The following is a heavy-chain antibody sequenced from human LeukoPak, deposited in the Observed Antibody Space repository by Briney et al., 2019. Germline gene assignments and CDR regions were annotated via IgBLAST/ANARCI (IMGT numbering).Heavy chain of an antibody. V-gene: IGHV3-7*01. CDR3: ARDEWFGDPNLGYYMDV. CDR1: GFTFSSYW. Sequence: GGSLRLSCAASGFTFSSYWMSWVPQAPGKGLEGVANIKQDGSEKYYVDSVKGRFTISRDNAKNSLYLQMHSLRAEDTTVYDCARDEWFGDPNLGYYMDVWGKGTTVTISS. J-gene: IGHJ6*03. CDR2: IKQDGSEK. D-gene: IGHD3-10*01.